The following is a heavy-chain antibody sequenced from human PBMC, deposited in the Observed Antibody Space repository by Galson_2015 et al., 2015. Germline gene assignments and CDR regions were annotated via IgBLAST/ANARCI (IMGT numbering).Heavy chain of an antibody. V-gene: IGHV3-30*18. J-gene: IGHJ6*02. Sequence: SLRLSCAASGFTFSSYGMHWVRQAPGKGLEWVAVISYDGSNKYYADSVKGRFTISRDNSKNTLYLQMNSLRAEDTAVYYCAKDLANIVVVPGGMDVWGQGTTVTVSS. CDR3: AKDLANIVVVPGGMDV. CDR2: ISYDGSNK. D-gene: IGHD2-2*01. CDR1: GFTFSSYG.